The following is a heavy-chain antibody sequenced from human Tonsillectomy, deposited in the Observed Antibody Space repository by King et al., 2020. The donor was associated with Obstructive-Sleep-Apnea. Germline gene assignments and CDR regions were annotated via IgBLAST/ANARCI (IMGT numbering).Heavy chain of an antibody. Sequence: QLVQSGAEVKKPGESLRISCKGSGYSFTSYWISWVRQMPGKGLEWMGRIDPSDSYTNYSPSFQGHVTISADKSISTAYLQWSSLKASDTAMYYCARRGTAMVYYYYGMDVWDQGTTVTVSS. V-gene: IGHV5-10-1*03. D-gene: IGHD5-18*01. CDR3: ARRGTAMVYYYYGMDV. CDR1: GYSFTSYW. J-gene: IGHJ6*02. CDR2: IDPSDSYT.